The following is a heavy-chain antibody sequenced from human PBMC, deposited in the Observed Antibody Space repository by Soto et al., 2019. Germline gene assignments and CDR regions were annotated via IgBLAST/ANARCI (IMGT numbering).Heavy chain of an antibody. CDR3: VREIR. CDR2: INSDGTTT. J-gene: IGHJ4*02. V-gene: IGHV3-74*01. Sequence: EVQLVESGGGLVQPGGSLRLSCAASGFTFNNFWMYWVRQTPEKGLVWVSGINSDGTTTIYADSVKCRFTISRDNAKNTLYRQMNRLTVEDTAIYYCVREIRWGQGALVTVSS. CDR1: GFTFNNFW.